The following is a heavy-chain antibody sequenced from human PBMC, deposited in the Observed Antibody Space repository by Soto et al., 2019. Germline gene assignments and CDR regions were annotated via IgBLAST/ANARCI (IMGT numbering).Heavy chain of an antibody. CDR2: IIPIFGTA. CDR1: GGTFSSYA. Sequence: QVQLVQSGAEVKKPGCSVKVSCKASGGTFSSYAISWVRQAPGQGLEWMGGIIPIFGTANYAQKFQGRVTITADESTSTAYMVLSSLRSEDTAVYYCARLAPYLAIGEDYYYCMDVWGKGTTFTVSA. V-gene: IGHV1-69*12. CDR3: ARLAPYLAIGEDYYYCMDV. J-gene: IGHJ6*04. D-gene: IGHD2-15*01.